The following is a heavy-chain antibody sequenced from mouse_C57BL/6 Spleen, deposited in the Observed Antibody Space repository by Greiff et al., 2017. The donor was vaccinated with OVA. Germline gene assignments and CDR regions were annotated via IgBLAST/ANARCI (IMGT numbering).Heavy chain of an antibody. J-gene: IGHJ3*01. D-gene: IGHD2-4*01. CDR1: GYTFTDYE. V-gene: IGHV1-15*01. CDR3: TYDYWFAY. Sequence: VKLMESGAELVRPGASVTLSCKASGYTFTDYEMHWVKQTPVHGLEWIGAIDPETGGTAYNQKFKGKAILTADKSSSTAYMELRSLTSEDSAVYYCTYDYWFAYWGQGTLVTVSA. CDR2: IDPETGGT.